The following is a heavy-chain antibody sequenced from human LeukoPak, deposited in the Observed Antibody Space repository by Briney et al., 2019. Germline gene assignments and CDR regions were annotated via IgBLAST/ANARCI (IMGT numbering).Heavy chain of an antibody. V-gene: IGHV4-30-2*01. CDR1: GDSITFGGYS. J-gene: IGHJ4*02. CDR2: IYHSGST. Sequence: SETLSLTCAVSGDSITFGGYSWSWIRQPPAKGLEWIGYIYHSGSTYYNPSLKSRVTISIDGSKNQFSLKLSSVTAADTAVYYCARNGYYFDYWGQGTLVTVSS. D-gene: IGHD1-1*01. CDR3: ARNGYYFDY.